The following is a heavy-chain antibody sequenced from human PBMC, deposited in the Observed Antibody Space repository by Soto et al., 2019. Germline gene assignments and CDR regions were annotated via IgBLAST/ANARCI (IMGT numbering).Heavy chain of an antibody. CDR3: ARDGETATTSYYYYYGMEV. D-gene: IGHD6-25*01. Sequence: GGSLRLSCAASGFTFSSYAMHWVRQAPGKGLEWVAVISYDGSNKYYADSVKGRFTISRDNSKNTLYLQMNSLRAEDTAVYYCARDGETATTSYYYYYGMEVWGQGTTVTVSS. J-gene: IGHJ6*02. CDR1: GFTFSSYA. V-gene: IGHV3-30-3*01. CDR2: ISYDGSNK.